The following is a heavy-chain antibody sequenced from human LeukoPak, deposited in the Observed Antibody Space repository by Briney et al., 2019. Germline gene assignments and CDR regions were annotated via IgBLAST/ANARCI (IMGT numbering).Heavy chain of an antibody. D-gene: IGHD6-13*01. CDR3: AKTVAAAGTFFFLN. V-gene: IGHV4-34*01. Sequence: PSETLSLTCAVYGGSFSGYYWSWIRQPPGKGLEWIGEINHSGSTNYNPSLKSRVTISVDTSKNQFSLKLSSVTAADTAVYYCAKTVAAAGTFFFLNWGQGTLVTVSS. CDR2: INHSGST. J-gene: IGHJ4*02. CDR1: GGSFSGYY.